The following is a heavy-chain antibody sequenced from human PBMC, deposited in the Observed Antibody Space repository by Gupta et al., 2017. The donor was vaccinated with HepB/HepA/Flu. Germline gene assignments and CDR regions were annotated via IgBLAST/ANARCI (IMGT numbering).Heavy chain of an antibody. CDR3: AKDKNSIYYYDSRGYSPSGLDV. J-gene: IGHJ6*02. Sequence: EVQLVESGGGLVQPGRSLRLSCVASGFSFDDFAMHWVRQAPGKGLEWVSGSSWNRGTIGYADSVKGRFTISRDNAKNSLYLQMNSLRAEDSALYYCAKDKNSIYYYDSRGYSPSGLDVWGQGTTVTVSS. D-gene: IGHD3-22*01. V-gene: IGHV3-9*01. CDR2: SSWNRGTI. CDR1: GFSFDDFA.